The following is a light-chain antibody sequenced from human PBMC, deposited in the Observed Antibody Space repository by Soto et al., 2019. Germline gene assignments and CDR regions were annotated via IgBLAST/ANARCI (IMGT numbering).Light chain of an antibody. CDR3: SSYTISSTSV. Sequence: QSALTQPASVSGSPGQSIAISCTGTSSDVGGYTYVSWYQQHPDKAPKLMIFDVSNRPSGVSNRFSGSKSGNTASLTISGLQADDEADYYCSSYTISSTSVFGTGTKLTVL. J-gene: IGLJ1*01. V-gene: IGLV2-14*01. CDR2: DVS. CDR1: SSDVGGYTY.